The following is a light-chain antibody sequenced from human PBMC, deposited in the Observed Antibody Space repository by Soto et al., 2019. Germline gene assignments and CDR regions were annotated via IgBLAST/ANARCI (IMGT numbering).Light chain of an antibody. CDR3: ASFRSGTILV. CDR1: RSDIGDSNF. V-gene: IGLV2-14*01. CDR2: EVN. Sequence: QSALTQPASVSGSPGQSVTISCTGPRSDIGDSNFISWYQHSPGKAPRLLIYEVNNRPSGVSKRFSGSKASNTASLTISGLLDDDEADYFCASFRSGTILVFGSGTKLTVL. J-gene: IGLJ1*01.